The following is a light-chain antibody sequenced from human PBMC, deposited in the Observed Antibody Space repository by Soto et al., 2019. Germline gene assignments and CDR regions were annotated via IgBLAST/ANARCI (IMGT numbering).Light chain of an antibody. CDR3: QQYNSWPRT. J-gene: IGKJ1*01. CDR2: DSS. CDR1: QSLSSNF. Sequence: EIVLTQSPGTLSLSPGERATLSCRASQSLSSNFLAWYQQKPGQPPRLLIYDSSTRATGFPDRFSGSGSGTDVTLTINSLQSEDFAVYYCQQYNSWPRTFGQGTKVDIK. V-gene: IGKV3-20*01.